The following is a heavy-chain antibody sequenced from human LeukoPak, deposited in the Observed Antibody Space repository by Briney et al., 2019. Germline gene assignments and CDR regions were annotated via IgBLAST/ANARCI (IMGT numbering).Heavy chain of an antibody. V-gene: IGHV1-69*06. D-gene: IGHD6-13*01. Sequence: ASVKVSCKASGYTFTGYYMHWVRQAPGQGLEWMGGIIPIFGTANYAQKFQGRVTITADKSTSTAYMELSSLRSEDTAVYYCARVEVIAAAGFDYWGQGTLVTVSS. CDR1: GYTFTGYY. CDR3: ARVEVIAAAGFDY. CDR2: IIPIFGTA. J-gene: IGHJ4*02.